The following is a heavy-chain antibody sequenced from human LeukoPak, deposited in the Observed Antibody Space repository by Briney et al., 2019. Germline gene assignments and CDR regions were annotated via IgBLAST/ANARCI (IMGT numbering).Heavy chain of an antibody. J-gene: IGHJ4*02. CDR2: IKLDGSEE. V-gene: IGHV3-7*01. CDR3: AKHRWFHFDS. Sequence: PPGGSLRLSCVASGFPLTNSWMTWIRQAPEKGLEWVAYIKLDGSEEYVDSVKGRFTISRDNAKNSVFLQMKSLTVEDTALYYCAKHRWFHFDSWGQGTLVTVSS. CDR1: GFPLTNSW. D-gene: IGHD3-16*02.